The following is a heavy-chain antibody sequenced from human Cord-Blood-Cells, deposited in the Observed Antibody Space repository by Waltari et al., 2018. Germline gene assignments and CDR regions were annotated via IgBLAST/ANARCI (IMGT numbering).Heavy chain of an antibody. CDR3: ASQLIAAAGDY. J-gene: IGHJ4*02. Sequence: QVQLVESGGGVVQPGRSLRLSCAASGFTFSSYAMHWVRQAPGTGLEWVAVISYDGSNKYYADSVKGRFTISRDNSKNTLYLQMNSLRAEDTAVYYCASQLIAAAGDYWGQGTLVTVSS. CDR1: GFTFSSYA. V-gene: IGHV3-30*04. CDR2: ISYDGSNK. D-gene: IGHD6-13*01.